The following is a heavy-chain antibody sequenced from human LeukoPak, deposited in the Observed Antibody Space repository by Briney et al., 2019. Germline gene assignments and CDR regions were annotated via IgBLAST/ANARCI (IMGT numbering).Heavy chain of an antibody. D-gene: IGHD4-23*01. J-gene: IGHJ4*02. Sequence: KPSETLSLTCAVSGGSISSGGYSWSWIRQPPGKGLEWIGYIYHSGSTYYNPSLKSRVTISVETSKNQFSLKLSSVTAADTAVYYCARVVVVVTALRGGVDYWGQGTLVTVSS. V-gene: IGHV4-30-2*01. CDR2: IYHSGST. CDR1: GGSISSGGYS. CDR3: ARVVVVVTALRGGVDY.